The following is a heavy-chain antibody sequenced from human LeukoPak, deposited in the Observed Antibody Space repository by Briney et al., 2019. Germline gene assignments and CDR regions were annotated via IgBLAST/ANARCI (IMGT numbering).Heavy chain of an antibody. Sequence: SETLSLTCTVSGGSISNYYWNWIRQPPGKGLEWIGYIYYTGNTNYNPSLKSRVTISVDTSKNQFSLKLSSVTAADTAVYYCARRRSSSSPDAFDIWGQGTMVTVSS. V-gene: IGHV4-59*12. CDR3: ARRRSSSSPDAFDI. CDR1: GGSISNYY. CDR2: IYYTGNT. D-gene: IGHD6-13*01. J-gene: IGHJ3*02.